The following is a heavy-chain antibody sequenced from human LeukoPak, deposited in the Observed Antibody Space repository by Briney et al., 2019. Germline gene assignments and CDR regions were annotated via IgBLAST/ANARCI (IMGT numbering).Heavy chain of an antibody. CDR2: LYSGGST. CDR3: ARGEPVS. CDR1: GFTVSTNY. Sequence: GGSLRLSCAASGFTVSTNYMTWVRPAPGKGLEWVSVLYSGGSTYYADSVKGRFTISRDNSKNTLYLQMNSLRVEDTAMYYCARGEPVSWGQGTLVTVSS. V-gene: IGHV3-53*01. J-gene: IGHJ5*02.